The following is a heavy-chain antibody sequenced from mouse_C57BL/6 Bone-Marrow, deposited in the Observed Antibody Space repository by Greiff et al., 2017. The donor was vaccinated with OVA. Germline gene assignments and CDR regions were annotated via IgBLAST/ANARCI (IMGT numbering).Heavy chain of an antibody. CDR2: IYPGSGST. Sequence: QVQLKEPGAELVKPGASVKMSCKASGYTFTSYWITWVKQRPGQGLEWIGDIYPGSGSTNYNEKFKSKATLTVDTSSSTAYMQLSSLTSEDSAVYYCARGGTYFDVWGTGTTVTVSS. V-gene: IGHV1-55*01. J-gene: IGHJ1*03. D-gene: IGHD3-3*01. CDR3: ARGGTYFDV. CDR1: GYTFTSYW.